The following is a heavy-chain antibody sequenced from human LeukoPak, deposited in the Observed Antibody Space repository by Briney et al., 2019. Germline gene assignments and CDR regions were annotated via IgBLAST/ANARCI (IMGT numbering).Heavy chain of an antibody. CDR1: GFTFSDYY. D-gene: IGHD6-13*01. CDR2: ISSSSTYI. CDR3: ARLRPYSSSWYAYYGMDV. Sequence: GGSLRLSCEASGFTFSDYYMSWIRQAPGKGLEWVSYISSSSTYIKYADSVEGRFTISRDNAKNSLYLQMNSLRAEETAVYYCARLRPYSSSWYAYYGMDVWGQGTTVTVSS. V-gene: IGHV3-11*06. J-gene: IGHJ6*02.